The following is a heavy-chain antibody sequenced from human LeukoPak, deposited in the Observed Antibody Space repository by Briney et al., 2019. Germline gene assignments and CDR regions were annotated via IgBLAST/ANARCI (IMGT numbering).Heavy chain of an antibody. V-gene: IGHV3-23*01. D-gene: IGHD3-22*01. CDR1: GFAFNTYA. CDR2: ISGSGGST. Sequence: GGSLRLSCAASGFAFNTYALSWVRQAPGKGLEWVSAISGSGGSTYYADSVKGRFTISRDNSKNTLYLQMNSLRAEDTAVYYCAKDAREYYYDSSSTLNWFDPWGQGTLVTVSS. CDR3: AKDAREYYYDSSSTLNWFDP. J-gene: IGHJ5*02.